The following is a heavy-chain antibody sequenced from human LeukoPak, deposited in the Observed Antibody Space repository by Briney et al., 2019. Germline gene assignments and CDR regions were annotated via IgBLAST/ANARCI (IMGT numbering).Heavy chain of an antibody. D-gene: IGHD2-15*01. V-gene: IGHV1-2*02. J-gene: IGHJ3*02. CDR3: ARDLICSGGSRYPSPRFDI. Sequence: GASVKVSCKASGYTFTGYYIHWVRQAPGQGLECMGWINPNSGGTNHAQKFHDRVTMTSDTSISTDYMELSRLRSDDTALYYCARDLICSGGSRYPSPRFDIWGQGTMVTVSS. CDR1: GYTFTGYY. CDR2: INPNSGGT.